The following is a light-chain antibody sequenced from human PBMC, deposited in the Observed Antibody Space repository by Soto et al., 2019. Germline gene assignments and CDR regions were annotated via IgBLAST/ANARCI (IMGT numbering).Light chain of an antibody. V-gene: IGLV2-14*01. Sequence: QSALTQPASVSGPPGQSITISCTGTSSDVGGYNYVSWYQHHPGKAPKLMIYEVTNRPSGVSNRFSGSKSGNTASLTISGLQAEDEAYYYCSSYTTTNTYVFGTGTKLTVL. CDR3: SSYTTTNTYV. J-gene: IGLJ1*01. CDR1: SSDVGGYNY. CDR2: EVT.